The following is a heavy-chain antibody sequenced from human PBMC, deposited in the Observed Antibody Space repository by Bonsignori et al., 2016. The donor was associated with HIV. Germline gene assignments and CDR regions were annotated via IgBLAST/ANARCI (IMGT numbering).Heavy chain of an antibody. CDR3: AKVPTPGESFDI. J-gene: IGHJ3*02. Sequence: WIRQPPGKGLEWVAFIRYDGSNKYYADSVKGRFTISRDNSKNTLYLQMNSLRAEDTAVYYCAKVPTPGESFDIWGQGTMVTVSS. CDR2: IRYDGSNK. V-gene: IGHV3-30*02.